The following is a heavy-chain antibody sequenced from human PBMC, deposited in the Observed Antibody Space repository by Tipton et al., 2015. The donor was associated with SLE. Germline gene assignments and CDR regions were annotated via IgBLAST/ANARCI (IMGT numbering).Heavy chain of an antibody. V-gene: IGHV4-59*12. Sequence: TLSLTCTVSGGSISSYYWSWIRQPPGKGLEWIGSTYYSGSTYYNPSLKSRVTISVDTSKNQFSLKLSSVTAADTAVYYCAGTLDVLDFWGQGAVVTVSS. CDR1: GGSISSYY. J-gene: IGHJ3*01. CDR3: AGTLDVLDF. CDR2: TYYSGST.